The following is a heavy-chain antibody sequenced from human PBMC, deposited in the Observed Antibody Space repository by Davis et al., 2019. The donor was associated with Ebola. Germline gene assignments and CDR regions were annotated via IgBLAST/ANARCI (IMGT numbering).Heavy chain of an antibody. V-gene: IGHV4-39*01. D-gene: IGHD3-3*01. J-gene: IGHJ4*02. CDR1: GGSISSGGYY. CDR3: ARLTDYDFWSGYYTDTRTFDY. Sequence: MPSETLSLTCTVSGGSISSGGYYWSWIRQHPGKGLEWIGEIYHSGSTNYNPSLKSRVTISVDKSKNQFSLKLSSVTAADTAVYYCARLTDYDFWSGYYTDTRTFDYWGQGTLVTVSS. CDR2: IYHSGST.